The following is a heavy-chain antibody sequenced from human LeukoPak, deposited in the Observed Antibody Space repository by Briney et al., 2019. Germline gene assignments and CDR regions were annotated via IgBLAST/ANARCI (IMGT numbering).Heavy chain of an antibody. CDR1: GFTFSSYA. Sequence: GGSLRLSCAASGFTFSSYAMSWVRQAPGKGLEWVSTISTSGGSTYYADSVKGRFTISRDNSKNTLYLQMNSLRAEDTAVYYCAKVRFGVTARYHFDFWGQGTLVTISS. J-gene: IGHJ4*02. D-gene: IGHD3-10*01. CDR3: AKVRFGVTARYHFDF. V-gene: IGHV3-23*01. CDR2: ISTSGGST.